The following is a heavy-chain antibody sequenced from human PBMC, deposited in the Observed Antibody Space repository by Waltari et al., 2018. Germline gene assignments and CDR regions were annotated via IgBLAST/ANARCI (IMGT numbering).Heavy chain of an antibody. CDR3: ATRADFGSGVYYYYGMDV. CDR2: LIPIYGTG. D-gene: IGHD3-3*01. Sequence: QVQLVQSVAEVKKPGSSVKVSCKASGGTFSSYAISWVRQAPGQGLEWMGGLIPIYGTGNYAQKYQGRVTITASESTSTAYMELGSLRSEDTAVYYCATRADFGSGVYYYYGMDVWGQGTTVTVSS. J-gene: IGHJ6*02. CDR1: GGTFSSYA. V-gene: IGHV1-69*13.